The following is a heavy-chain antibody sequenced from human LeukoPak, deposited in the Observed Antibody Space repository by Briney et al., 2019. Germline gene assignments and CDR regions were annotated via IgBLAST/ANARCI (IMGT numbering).Heavy chain of an antibody. V-gene: IGHV3-53*01. Sequence: GGSPRLSCAASGFTVSSNYMSWVRQAPGKGLEWVSVIYSGGSTYYADSVKGRFTISRDNSKNTLYLQMNSLRAEDTAVYYCMDFCSGPWGQGTLVTVSS. CDR3: MDFCSGP. J-gene: IGHJ5*02. CDR2: IYSGGST. CDR1: GFTVSSNY. D-gene: IGHD3-3*01.